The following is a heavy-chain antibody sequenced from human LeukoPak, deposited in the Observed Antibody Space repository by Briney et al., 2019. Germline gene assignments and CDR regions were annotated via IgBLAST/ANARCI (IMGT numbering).Heavy chain of an antibody. D-gene: IGHD3-10*01. CDR2: IYYSGST. J-gene: IGHJ6*02. V-gene: IGHV4-31*03. Sequence: SETLSLTCTVSGGSISSGGYYWSWIRQHPGKGLEWIGYIYYSGSTYYNPSLKSRVTISVDTSKNQFSLKLSSVTAADTAVYYCTRGEITMVRGVIITTYYYYGMDVWGQGTTVTVSS. CDR3: TRGEITMVRGVIITTYYYYGMDV. CDR1: GGSISSGGYY.